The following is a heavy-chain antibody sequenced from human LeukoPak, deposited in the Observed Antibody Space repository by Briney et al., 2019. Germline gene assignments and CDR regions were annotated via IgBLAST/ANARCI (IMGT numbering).Heavy chain of an antibody. CDR2: IYYSGST. Sequence: SETLSLTCTVSGGSISSSSYYWGWIRQPPGKGLEWIGSIYYSGSTYYNPSLKSRVTISVDTSKNQFSLKLSSVTAADTAVYYCARRHVLPSMSWYFDLWSRGTLVTVSS. CDR1: GGSISSSSYY. V-gene: IGHV4-39*01. CDR3: ARRHVLPSMSWYFDL. D-gene: IGHD2-15*01. J-gene: IGHJ2*01.